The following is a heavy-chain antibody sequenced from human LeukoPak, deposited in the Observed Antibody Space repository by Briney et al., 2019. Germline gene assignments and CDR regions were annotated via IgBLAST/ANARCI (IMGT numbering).Heavy chain of an antibody. D-gene: IGHD2-21*02. J-gene: IGHJ4*02. CDR2: IYSGGST. CDR3: ARDIVGYCGGDCYSY. CDR1: GFTVSSNY. Sequence: PGGSLRLSCAASGFTVSSNYMSWVRQAPGKGLEWVLVIYSGGSTYYADSVKGRFTISRDNSKNTLYLQMNSLRAEDTAVYYCARDIVGYCGGDCYSYWGQGTLVTVSS. V-gene: IGHV3-53*01.